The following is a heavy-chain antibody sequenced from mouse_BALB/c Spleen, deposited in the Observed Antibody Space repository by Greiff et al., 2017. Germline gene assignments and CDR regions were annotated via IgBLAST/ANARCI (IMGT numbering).Heavy chain of an antibody. CDR1: GYAFTNYL. V-gene: IGHV1-54*01. Sequence: QVQLQQSGAELVRPGTSVKVSCKASGYAFTNYLIEWVKQRPGQGLEWIGVINPGSGGTNYNEKFKGKATLTADKSSSTAYMQLSSLTSDDSAVYFCATMNTYYYAMDYWGQGTSVTVSS. J-gene: IGHJ4*01. CDR2: INPGSGGT. CDR3: ATMNTYYYAMDY. D-gene: IGHD2-4*01.